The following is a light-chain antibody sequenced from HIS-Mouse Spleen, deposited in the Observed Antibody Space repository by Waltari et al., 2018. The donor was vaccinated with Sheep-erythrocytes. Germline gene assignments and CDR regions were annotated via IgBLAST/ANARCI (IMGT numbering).Light chain of an antibody. Sequence: SYELTQPPSVSVSPGQTASITCSGDKLGDKYAFWYQQKPGQSPVLVIYQYSKRPSGIPERFYGSNSGHTATLTISGTQAIDEADYSCQAWDSSTVVFGGGTKLTVL. CDR2: QYS. CDR3: QAWDSSTVV. V-gene: IGLV3-1*01. CDR1: KLGDKY. J-gene: IGLJ2*01.